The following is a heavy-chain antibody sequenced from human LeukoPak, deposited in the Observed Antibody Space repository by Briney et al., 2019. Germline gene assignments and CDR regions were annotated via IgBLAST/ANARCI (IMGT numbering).Heavy chain of an antibody. D-gene: IGHD6-13*01. CDR3: ARVPRYSSSWYSENWFDP. Sequence: GASVKVSCKASGYTFTSYGISWVRQAPGQGLEWMGWISAYNDNTNYAQKLQGRVTMTTDTSTSTAYMELRSLRSDDTAVYYCARVPRYSSSWYSENWFDPWGQGTLVTVSS. V-gene: IGHV1-18*01. CDR1: GYTFTSYG. J-gene: IGHJ5*02. CDR2: ISAYNDNT.